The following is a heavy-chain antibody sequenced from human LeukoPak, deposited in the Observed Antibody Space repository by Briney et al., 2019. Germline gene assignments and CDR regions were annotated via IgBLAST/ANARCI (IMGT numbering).Heavy chain of an antibody. CDR2: LTGNGEST. Sequence: GGSLRLSCAASGFTFSSYAMSWVRQAPGKGLEWVSGLTGNGESTYYADSVKGRFTISRDNSKNTLYLQMNSLRAEDTAVYYCAKGVLGLINDAFDIWGQGTMVTVSS. D-gene: IGHD3-16*01. V-gene: IGHV3-23*01. CDR1: GFTFSSYA. J-gene: IGHJ3*02. CDR3: AKGVLGLINDAFDI.